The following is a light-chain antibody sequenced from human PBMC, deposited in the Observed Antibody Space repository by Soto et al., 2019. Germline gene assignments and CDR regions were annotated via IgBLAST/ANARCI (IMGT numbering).Light chain of an antibody. Sequence: DVQMTQSPSTLSASVGDRVTITCRASQSLNTWLAWYQQKPGKAPKLLIYKASNLEGGVPLRFSGSGSGTEFTLNIGRLQPDDFAAYYCKQYTSFPPAFGQGTKVEI. V-gene: IGKV1-5*03. CDR3: KQYTSFPPA. J-gene: IGKJ1*01. CDR2: KAS. CDR1: QSLNTW.